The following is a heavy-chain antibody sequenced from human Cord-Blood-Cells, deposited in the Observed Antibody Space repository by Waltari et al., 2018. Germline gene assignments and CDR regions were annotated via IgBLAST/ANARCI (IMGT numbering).Heavy chain of an antibody. CDR2: INPNSGGT. Sequence: QVQLVQSGAEVKKPGPSVTVSCKASGYTFTGYTMHWVRQAPGQGLEWMGWINPNSGGTNYAQKFQGRVTMTRDTSISTAYMELSRLRSDDTAVYYCARGVVGATWGAFDIWGQGTMVTVSS. CDR1: GYTFTGYT. V-gene: IGHV1-2*02. D-gene: IGHD1-26*01. CDR3: ARGVVGATWGAFDI. J-gene: IGHJ3*02.